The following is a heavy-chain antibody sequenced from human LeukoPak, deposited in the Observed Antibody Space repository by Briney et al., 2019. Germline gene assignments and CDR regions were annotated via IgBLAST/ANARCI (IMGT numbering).Heavy chain of an antibody. V-gene: IGHV3-23*01. CDR3: AEDTNYYGSGSPDY. J-gene: IGHJ4*02. Sequence: GGSLRLSCAASGFTFSSYAMSWVRQAPGKGLEWVSAISGSGGSTYYADSVKGRFTISRDNSKNTLYLQMNSLRAEDTAVYYCAEDTNYYGSGSPDYWGQGTLVTVSS. CDR2: ISGSGGST. D-gene: IGHD3-10*01. CDR1: GFTFSSYA.